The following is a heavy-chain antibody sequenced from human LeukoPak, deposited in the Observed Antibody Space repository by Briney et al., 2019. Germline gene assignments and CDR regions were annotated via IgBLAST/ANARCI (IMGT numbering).Heavy chain of an antibody. CDR3: AADYYGRPYYFDY. Sequence: SQTLSLTCAVSGGSISSGGYSWSWIRQPPGKGLEWIGYIYHSGSTYYNPSLKSRVTISVDRSKNQFSLKLSSVTAADTAVYYCAADYYGRPYYFDYWGQGTLVTVSS. CDR2: IYHSGST. V-gene: IGHV4-30-2*01. CDR1: GGSISSGGYS. D-gene: IGHD3-10*01. J-gene: IGHJ4*02.